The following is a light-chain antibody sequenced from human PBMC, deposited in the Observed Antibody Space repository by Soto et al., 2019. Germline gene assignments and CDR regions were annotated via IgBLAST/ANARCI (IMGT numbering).Light chain of an antibody. V-gene: IGKV3-15*01. Sequence: TVLTQSPATLSVSPGERASLSCRASQSVSINLAWYQQKPGQAPRLLIYAASTRATGIPGRFSGSGSGTEFSLTISSLQSEDFAVYYCQQYNYWPRTFGQGTKVDIK. CDR1: QSVSIN. CDR3: QQYNYWPRT. CDR2: AAS. J-gene: IGKJ1*01.